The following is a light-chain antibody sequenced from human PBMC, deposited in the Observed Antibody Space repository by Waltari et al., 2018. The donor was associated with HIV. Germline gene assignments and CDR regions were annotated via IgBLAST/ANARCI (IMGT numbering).Light chain of an antibody. Sequence: QSALTPPASVSGSPGQSIPISFPGTRRYVWSYNFFSWYQQHPGKAPKLMIYEVSKRPSGVSNRFSGSKSGNTASLTISGLQAEDEADYYCCSYAGSSTWVFGGGTKLTVL. J-gene: IGLJ3*02. V-gene: IGLV2-23*02. CDR3: CSYAGSSTWV. CDR2: EVS. CDR1: RRYVWSYNF.